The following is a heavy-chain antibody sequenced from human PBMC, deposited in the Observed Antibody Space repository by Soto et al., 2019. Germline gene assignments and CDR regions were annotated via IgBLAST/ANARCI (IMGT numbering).Heavy chain of an antibody. CDR1: GFTFSSYS. Sequence: EVQLVESGGGLVKPGGSLRLSCAASGFTFSSYSMNWVRQAQWKGLEWVSSISSSSSYIYYADEVKGRLTISRDNAKNSLYRQMNSLRAEDTAMYYCARDSAGTNYYYYHSMDVWGQGTTVTVSS. D-gene: IGHD1-7*01. V-gene: IGHV3-21*01. CDR3: ARDSAGTNYYYYHSMDV. J-gene: IGHJ6*02. CDR2: ISSSSSYI.